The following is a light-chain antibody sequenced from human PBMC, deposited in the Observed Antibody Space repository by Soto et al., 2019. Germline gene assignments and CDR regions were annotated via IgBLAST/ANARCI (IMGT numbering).Light chain of an antibody. V-gene: IGKV3-20*01. CDR2: GAS. Sequence: EILLTQSPSTLSLSPGERATLSCRASQSVRNNYLAWYRQQRPGQAPRLLIYGASGRATGIPDRFSGSGSGTDFTLTISRLEPEDFAVYSCQQYGSSPYTFGQGTKLEI. CDR3: QQYGSSPYT. J-gene: IGKJ2*01. CDR1: QSVRNNY.